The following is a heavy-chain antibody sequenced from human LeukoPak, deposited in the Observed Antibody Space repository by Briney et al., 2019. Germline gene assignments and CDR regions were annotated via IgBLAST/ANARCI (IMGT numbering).Heavy chain of an antibody. V-gene: IGHV1-69*13. D-gene: IGHD6-19*01. CDR2: IIPIFGTA. CDR3: AREVLAGDTS. Sequence: ASVKVSCKASGDTFSSYAISWVRQAPGQGLEWMGGIIPIFGTANYAQKFQGRVTITADESTSTAYMELSSLRSEDTAVYYCAREVLAGDTSWGQGTLVTVSS. CDR1: GDTFSSYA. J-gene: IGHJ4*02.